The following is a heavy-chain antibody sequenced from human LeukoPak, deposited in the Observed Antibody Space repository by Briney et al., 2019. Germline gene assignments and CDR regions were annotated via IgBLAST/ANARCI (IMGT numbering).Heavy chain of an antibody. Sequence: PGGSLRFSCAASGFTLSSNYMSWVRQAPGKGLEWVSVINSGGGTYYADSVKGRFTISRDNSKNTLFLQMNSLRAEDTAVYYCARDPGEGWYYFDYWGHGTLVTVSS. V-gene: IGHV3-66*01. CDR2: INSGGGT. CDR3: ARDPGEGWYYFDY. J-gene: IGHJ4*01. CDR1: GFTLSSNY. D-gene: IGHD7-27*01.